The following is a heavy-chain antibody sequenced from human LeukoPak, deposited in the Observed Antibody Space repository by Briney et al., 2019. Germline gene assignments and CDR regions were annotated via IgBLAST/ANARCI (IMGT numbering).Heavy chain of an antibody. CDR3: ARAGHNYYGYFQH. Sequence: PSETLSLTCTVSGYSISSGYYWGWIRQPPGKGLEWIGSIHHSGSTYYNPSLKSRVTISVDTSKNQISLKLSSVTAADTAVYYCARAGHNYYGYFQHWGQGTLVTVSS. D-gene: IGHD3-10*01. V-gene: IGHV4-38-2*02. CDR1: GYSISSGYY. CDR2: IHHSGST. J-gene: IGHJ1*01.